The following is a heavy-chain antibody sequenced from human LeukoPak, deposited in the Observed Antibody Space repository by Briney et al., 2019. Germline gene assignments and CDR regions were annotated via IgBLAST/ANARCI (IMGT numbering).Heavy chain of an antibody. CDR2: IRYDGSNK. CDR1: GFTFSSYG. CDR3: AKDYDYYDSSGYRDAFDI. J-gene: IGHJ3*02. V-gene: IGHV3-30*02. D-gene: IGHD3-22*01. Sequence: PGGSLRLSCAASGFTFSSYGMHWVRQAPGKGLEWVAFIRYDGSNKYYADSVKGRFTISRDNSKNTLYLQMNSLRAEDTAVYYCAKDYDYYDSSGYRDAFDIWGQGTMVTVSS.